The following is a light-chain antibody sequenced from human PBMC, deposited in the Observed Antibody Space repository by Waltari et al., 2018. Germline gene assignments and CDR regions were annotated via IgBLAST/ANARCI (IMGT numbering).Light chain of an antibody. CDR2: GAF. V-gene: IGKV3-15*01. CDR1: QIVSSN. J-gene: IGKJ1*01. Sequence: EIVMTQSPATLSVSPGERATLSCRAGQIVSSNLAWYQQKPGQAPRLLIYGAFIRATGIPARFSGSGSGTEFTITISSLQSEDFAVYYCQQYNNWPPWTFGQGTKVEIK. CDR3: QQYNNWPPWT.